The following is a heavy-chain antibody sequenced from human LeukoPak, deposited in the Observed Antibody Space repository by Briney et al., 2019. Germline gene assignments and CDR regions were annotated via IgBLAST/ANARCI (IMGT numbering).Heavy chain of an antibody. CDR2: ISAYNGNT. J-gene: IGHJ6*02. CDR3: ARDRPYDFWSGPIKNYYGMDV. CDR1: GYTFTSYG. V-gene: IGHV1-18*01. Sequence: ASVKVSCKASGYTFTSYGISWVRQAPGQGLEWMGWISAYNGNTNYAQKLQGRVTMTTDTSTSTAYMELRSLRSDDTAVYYCARDRPYDFWSGPIKNYYGMDVWGQGTTVTVSS. D-gene: IGHD3-3*01.